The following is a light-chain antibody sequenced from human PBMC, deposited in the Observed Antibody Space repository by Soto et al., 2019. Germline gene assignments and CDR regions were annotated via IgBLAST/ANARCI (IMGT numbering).Light chain of an antibody. J-gene: IGKJ1*01. CDR3: QQYGTWWT. Sequence: EIVMTQSPATLSVSPGERATLSCRASQSVSSNLAWYQQKPGQAPRLLIYGASTRATGIPARFSGSGSGTEFTLTISSLQSEAFAVYYCQQYGTWWTFGQGTKVEIK. CDR2: GAS. CDR1: QSVSSN. V-gene: IGKV3-15*01.